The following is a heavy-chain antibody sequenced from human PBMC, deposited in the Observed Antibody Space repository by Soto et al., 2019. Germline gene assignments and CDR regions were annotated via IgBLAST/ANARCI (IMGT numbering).Heavy chain of an antibody. CDR2: IYCDDDK. CDR3: AHIRYSYRYDWCDP. CDR1: GFSLTTRGVG. Sequence: QITLKESGPTLVKPTQTLTLTCTFSGFSLTTRGVGVGWIRQPPGKALECLALIYCDDDKRYSPSLQSRLSNTEATSKNQEVLTMTNAETVDTATYYCAHIRYSYRYDWCDPWGQGTLVSVSS. V-gene: IGHV2-5*02. J-gene: IGHJ5*02. D-gene: IGHD3-16*01.